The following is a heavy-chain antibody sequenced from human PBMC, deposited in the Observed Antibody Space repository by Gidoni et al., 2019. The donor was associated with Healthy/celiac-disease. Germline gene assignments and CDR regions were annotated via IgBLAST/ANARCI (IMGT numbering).Heavy chain of an antibody. CDR2: IYHSGST. CDR1: GSSISSSNW. CDR3: ARGYSGYDRSFDY. J-gene: IGHJ4*02. D-gene: IGHD5-12*01. V-gene: IGHV4-4*02. Sequence: VQLPESCPGLVKPSGTLSLTCSVSGSSISSSNWWSWVRQPPGKGLEWIGEIYHSGSTNYNPALKSRVTISVDKSKNQFSLKLSSVTAAETAVYYCARGYSGYDRSFDYWGQGTLVTVSS.